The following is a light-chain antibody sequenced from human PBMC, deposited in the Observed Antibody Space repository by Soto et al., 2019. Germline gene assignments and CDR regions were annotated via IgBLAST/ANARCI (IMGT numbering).Light chain of an antibody. Sequence: EIVLTQSPATLYLSPGDRATLSCRASQSVDWYVAWYQQKPGQAPRLLIYDALKRATGTPDRFSGSGSGTDFTLTISCLQSEDFATYYCQQYYSFPLTFGGGTKVEIK. CDR2: DAL. CDR3: QQYYSFPLT. J-gene: IGKJ4*01. V-gene: IGKV3-11*01. CDR1: QSVDWY.